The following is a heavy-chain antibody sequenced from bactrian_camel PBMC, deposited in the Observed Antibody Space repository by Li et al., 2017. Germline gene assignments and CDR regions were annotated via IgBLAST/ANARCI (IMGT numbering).Heavy chain of an antibody. D-gene: IGHD4*01. V-gene: IGHV3S53*01. CDR2: FDSFGTT. CDR1: GGFINYNL. CDR3: AASASFILTPRFYRFESSDYPY. Sequence: HVQLVESGGGSVQAGGSLRLSCAANGGFINYNLMGWFRQAPGKEREGVAAFDSFGTTTYADSTEGRFTISKDNAGNSLLPHMTNLKPEDTAMYYCAASASFILTPRFYRFESSDYPYRGQGTQVTVS. J-gene: IGHJ4*01.